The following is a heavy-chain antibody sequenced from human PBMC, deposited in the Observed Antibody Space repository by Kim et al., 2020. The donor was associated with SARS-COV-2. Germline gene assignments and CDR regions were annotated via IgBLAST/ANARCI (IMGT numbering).Heavy chain of an antibody. J-gene: IGHJ4*02. D-gene: IGHD3-10*01. Sequence: YNPSLKSRVTMSVHTSNNQFSLRLSSLTAADTAVYYCARGAVVSGYYFEYWGPGILVSVSS. CDR3: ARGAVVSGYYFEY. V-gene: IGHV4-4*07.